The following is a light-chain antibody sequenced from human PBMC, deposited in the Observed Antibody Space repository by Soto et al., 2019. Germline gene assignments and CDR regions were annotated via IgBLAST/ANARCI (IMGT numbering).Light chain of an antibody. CDR1: QSISSW. Sequence: GDRVTITCRASQSISSWLDWYQQKPGKAPKLLIYGASSLESGVPSRFSGSGSVTEFTLTIDSLQPDDFATYYCHQYSSSSPTFGQGTKLEIK. J-gene: IGKJ2*01. CDR3: HQYSSSSPT. CDR2: GAS. V-gene: IGKV1-5*01.